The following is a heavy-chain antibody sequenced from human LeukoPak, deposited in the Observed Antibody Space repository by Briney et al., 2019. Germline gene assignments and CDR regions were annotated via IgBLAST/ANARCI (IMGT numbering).Heavy chain of an antibody. D-gene: IGHD3-10*01. CDR1: GFTVSSNY. CDR3: ARLWFGEFHDELDAFDI. V-gene: IGHV3-66*04. J-gene: IGHJ3*02. Sequence: GGSLRLSCAASGFTVSSNYMSWVRQAPGKGLEWVSVIYSGGSTYYADSVKGRFTISRDNSKNTLYLQMNSLRAEDTAVYYCARLWFGEFHDELDAFDIWGQGTMVTVSS. CDR2: IYSGGST.